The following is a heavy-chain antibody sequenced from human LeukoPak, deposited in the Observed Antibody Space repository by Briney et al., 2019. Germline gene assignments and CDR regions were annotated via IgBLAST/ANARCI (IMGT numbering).Heavy chain of an antibody. CDR1: GFTFSSYA. CDR2: ISYDGSNK. D-gene: IGHD2-2*01. CDR3: AIKGDRAYCSSTSCYWYYYYYYGMDV. V-gene: IGHV3-30*04. J-gene: IGHJ6*02. Sequence: SCKASGFTFSSYAMHWVRQAPGKGLEWVAVISYDGSNKYYADSVKGRFTISRDNSKNTLYLQMNSLRAEDTAVYYCAIKGDRAYCSSTSCYWYYYYYYGMDVWGQGTTVTVSS.